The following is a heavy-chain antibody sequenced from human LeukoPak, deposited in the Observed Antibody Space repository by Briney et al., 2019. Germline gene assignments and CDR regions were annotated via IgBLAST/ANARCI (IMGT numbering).Heavy chain of an antibody. Sequence: GGSLRLSCAASGFTFSSYSMNWVRQAPGKGLEWVSSISSSSSYIYYADSVKGRFTISRDNAKNSLYLQMNSLRAEDTAVYYCAREEYYYDSSGSKSSDYWGQGTLVTVSS. CDR1: GFTFSSYS. CDR2: ISSSSSYI. D-gene: IGHD3-22*01. J-gene: IGHJ4*02. CDR3: AREEYYYDSSGSKSSDY. V-gene: IGHV3-21*01.